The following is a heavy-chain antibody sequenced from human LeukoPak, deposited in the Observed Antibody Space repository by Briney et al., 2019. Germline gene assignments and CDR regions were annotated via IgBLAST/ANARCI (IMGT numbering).Heavy chain of an antibody. Sequence: ASVKVSCKASGYTFTNYGITWVRQAPGQGLEGMGWISAYNGNTNYAQKLQGRVTMTIDKTTSTAYMELRSLRSDDTAVYYCARGGANCSGGRCPLNWFDPWGQGTPVTVSS. CDR3: ARGGANCSGGRCPLNWFDP. J-gene: IGHJ5*02. V-gene: IGHV1-18*01. CDR2: ISAYNGNT. D-gene: IGHD2-15*01. CDR1: GYTFTNYG.